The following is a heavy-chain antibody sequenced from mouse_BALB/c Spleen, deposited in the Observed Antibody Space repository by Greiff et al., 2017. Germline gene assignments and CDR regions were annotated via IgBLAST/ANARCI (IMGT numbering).Heavy chain of an antibody. Sequence: ESGPGLVKPSQSLSLTCTVTGYSITSDYAWTWIRQFPGNKLEWMGYISYSGSTSYNPSLKSRISITRDTSKNQFFLQLNSVTTEDTATYYCARCSYDHYAMDYWGQGTSVTVSS. CDR3: ARCSYDHYAMDY. V-gene: IGHV3-2*02. J-gene: IGHJ4*01. D-gene: IGHD2-3*01. CDR2: ISYSGST. CDR1: GYSITSDYA.